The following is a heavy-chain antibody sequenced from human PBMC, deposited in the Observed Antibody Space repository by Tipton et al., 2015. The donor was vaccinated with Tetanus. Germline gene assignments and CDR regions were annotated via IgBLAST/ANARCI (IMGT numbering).Heavy chain of an antibody. CDR2: VYYNGNT. Sequence: TLSLTCTVSGDSLSNGDYYWNWIRQPPGKGLEWIGYVYYNGNTHYNPALKSRVTISVDTSKNQFSLKLSSVTAADTAIYYCAREVPAAGHFDSWGQGTLVTVSS. V-gene: IGHV4-61*08. J-gene: IGHJ4*02. CDR1: GDSLSNGDYY. D-gene: IGHD2-2*01. CDR3: AREVPAAGHFDS.